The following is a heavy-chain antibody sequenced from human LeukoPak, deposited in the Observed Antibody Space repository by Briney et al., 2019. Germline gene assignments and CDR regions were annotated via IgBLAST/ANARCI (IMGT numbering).Heavy chain of an antibody. V-gene: IGHV5-51*01. CDR2: IYPGDSDT. J-gene: IGHJ4*02. Sequence: GESLKISCQGSGYSFTTYWIGWVRQMPGKGLECMGIIYPGDSDTRYSPSFQGQVTISADKSINTAYLQWSSLEASDTAMYYCARLGTYWSNYYFEYWGQGTLVTVSS. D-gene: IGHD3-10*01. CDR1: GYSFTTYW. CDR3: ARLGTYWSNYYFEY.